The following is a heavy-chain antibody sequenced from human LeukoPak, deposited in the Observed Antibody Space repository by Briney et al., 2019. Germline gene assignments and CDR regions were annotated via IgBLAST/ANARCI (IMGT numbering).Heavy chain of an antibody. CDR2: IDSRGSA. CDR1: GGSITSSRYY. V-gene: IGHV4-39*01. D-gene: IGHD5-12*01. Sequence: SETLSLTCTVSGGSITSSRYYWGWIRQPPGKGLEWVGSIDSRGSAYYNPSIESRVTISVDTSRNQFSLKLSSVTAADTAVYYCARPNIVATITAAMDVWGQGTTVTVAS. J-gene: IGHJ6*02. CDR3: ARPNIVATITAAMDV.